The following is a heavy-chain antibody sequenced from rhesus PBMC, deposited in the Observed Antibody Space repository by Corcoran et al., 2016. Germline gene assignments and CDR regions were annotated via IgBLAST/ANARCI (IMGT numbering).Heavy chain of an antibody. V-gene: IGHV4-173*01. J-gene: IGHJ5-2*02. CDR3: ARVNIWTGSNSLDV. CDR2: ISGSGGST. D-gene: IGHD3-3*01. CDR1: GGSIRSNW. Sequence: QLQLQESGPGLVKPSETLSLTCAVSGGSIRSNWWSWIRQPPGKGLEWIGRISGSGGSTSYNPSLKSRVTISTDTSKNQLSLKLISVTAADTAVYYCARVNIWTGSNSLDVWGRGVLVTVSS.